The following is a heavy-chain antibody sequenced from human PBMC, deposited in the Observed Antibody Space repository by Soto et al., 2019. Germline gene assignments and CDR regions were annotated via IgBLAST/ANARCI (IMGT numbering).Heavy chain of an antibody. Sequence: QVQLQQWGAGLLKPSETLSLTCAVYGGSFSGYYWSWIRQPPGKGLEWIGEINHSGSTNYNPSLKSRVTISVDTSKNQFSLKLSSVTAADTAVYYCARRRMWWLVQGNAFDIWGQGTMVTVSS. CDR3: ARRRMWWLVQGNAFDI. D-gene: IGHD6-19*01. J-gene: IGHJ3*02. V-gene: IGHV4-34*01. CDR1: GGSFSGYY. CDR2: INHSGST.